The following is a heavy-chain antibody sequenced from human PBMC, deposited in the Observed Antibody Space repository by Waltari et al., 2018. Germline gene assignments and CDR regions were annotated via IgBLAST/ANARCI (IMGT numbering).Heavy chain of an antibody. CDR2: ISFDGSNK. CDR3: AKDGEATVASTIYYYYMDV. CDR1: GFSFFSYG. D-gene: IGHD2-2*01. Sequence: QVQVVESGGGVVQPGRSLRLSGAASGFSFFSYGMHWVRQAPGKGLEWVAYISFDGSNKYYADSVKGRFTISRDNSKNTVYLQMNSLGAEDTAVYYCAKDGEATVASTIYYYYMDVWGKGTTVTFS. J-gene: IGHJ6*03. V-gene: IGHV3-30*18.